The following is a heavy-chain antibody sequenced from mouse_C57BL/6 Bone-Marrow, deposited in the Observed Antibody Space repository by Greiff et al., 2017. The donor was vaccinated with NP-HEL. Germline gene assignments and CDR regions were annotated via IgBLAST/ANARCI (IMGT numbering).Heavy chain of an antibody. J-gene: IGHJ4*01. D-gene: IGHD2-3*01. V-gene: IGHV1-59*01. CDR3: ARSIYDGYYDAMDY. CDR1: GYTFTSYW. CDR2: IDPSDSYT. Sequence: QVQLQQPGAELVRPGTSVKLSCKASGYTFTSYWMHWVKQRPGPGLEWIGVIDPSDSYTNYNQKFKGKATLTVDTSSSTAYMQLSSLTSEDSAVYYCARSIYDGYYDAMDYWGQGTSVTVSS.